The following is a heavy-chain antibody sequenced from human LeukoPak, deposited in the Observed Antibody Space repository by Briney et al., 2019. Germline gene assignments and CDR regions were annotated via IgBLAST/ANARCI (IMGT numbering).Heavy chain of an antibody. CDR1: GGSISSGGYY. J-gene: IGHJ4*02. CDR2: IYYSGST. CDR3: ARVKGDYYDSSGYYSDY. V-gene: IGHV4-31*03. Sequence: PSETLSPTCTVSGGSISSGGYYWSWIRQHPGKGLEWIGYIYYSGSTYYNPSLKSRVTISVDTSKNQFSLKLSSVTAADTAVYYCARVKGDYYDSSGYYSDYWGQGTLVTVSS. D-gene: IGHD3-22*01.